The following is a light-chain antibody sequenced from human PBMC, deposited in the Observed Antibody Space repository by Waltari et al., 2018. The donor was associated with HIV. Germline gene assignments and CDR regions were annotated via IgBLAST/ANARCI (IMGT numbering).Light chain of an antibody. Sequence: QSALTQSASVSGSPGQSITISCTGTNSDVGGYNYVSWYQQHPGKAPKLMIYDVTKRPSGISNRFSGSKSGNTASLTISGLQAEDEADYFCSSFANNNTPVLFGGGTKLTVL. J-gene: IGLJ2*01. CDR3: SSFANNNTPVL. CDR2: DVT. V-gene: IGLV2-14*03. CDR1: NSDVGGYNY.